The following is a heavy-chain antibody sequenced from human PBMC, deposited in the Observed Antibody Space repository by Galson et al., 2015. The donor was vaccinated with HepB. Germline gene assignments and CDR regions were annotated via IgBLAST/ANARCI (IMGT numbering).Heavy chain of an antibody. V-gene: IGHV3-23*01. Sequence: SLRLSCAASGFTFSRYAMSWVRQAPGKGLEWVSAISGSGGSTYYADSVKGRFTISRDNSKNTLYLQMNSLRAEDTAVYYCAKAQFQRDQWLPYHDSYAFDIWGQGTMVTVSS. CDR2: ISGSGGST. CDR1: GFTFSRYA. J-gene: IGHJ3*02. D-gene: IGHD3-22*01. CDR3: AKAQFQRDQWLPYHDSYAFDI.